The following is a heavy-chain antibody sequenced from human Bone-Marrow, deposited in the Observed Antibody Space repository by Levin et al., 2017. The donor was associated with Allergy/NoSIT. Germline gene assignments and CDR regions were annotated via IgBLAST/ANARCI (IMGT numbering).Heavy chain of an antibody. V-gene: IGHV3-23*01. J-gene: IGHJ3*02. D-gene: IGHD3-3*01. CDR2: ISGSGGST. Sequence: GGSLRLSCAASGFTFSSYAMSWVRQAPGKGLEWVSAISGSGGSTYYADSVKGRFTISRDNSKNTLYLQMNSLRAEDTAVYYCAKVQGPTIFGVVSVGGAFDIWGQGTMVTVSS. CDR1: GFTFSSYA. CDR3: AKVQGPTIFGVVSVGGAFDI.